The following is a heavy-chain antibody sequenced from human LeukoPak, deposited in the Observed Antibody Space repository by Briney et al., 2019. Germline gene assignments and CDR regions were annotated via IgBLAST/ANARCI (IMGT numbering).Heavy chain of an antibody. J-gene: IGHJ6*04. Sequence: SVKVSCKASGGTFSSYAISWVRQAPGQGLEWMGGIIPIFGTANYAQMFQGRVTITADESTSTAYMELSSLRSEDTAVYYCARNAVPDRPFSGMDVWGKGTTVTVSS. D-gene: IGHD2-2*01. CDR2: IIPIFGTA. V-gene: IGHV1-69*13. CDR1: GGTFSSYA. CDR3: ARNAVPDRPFSGMDV.